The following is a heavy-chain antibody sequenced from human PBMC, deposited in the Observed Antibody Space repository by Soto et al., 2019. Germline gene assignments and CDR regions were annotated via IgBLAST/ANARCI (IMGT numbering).Heavy chain of an antibody. CDR2: IIPIFGTA. Sequence: AASVKVSFKASGGTFSSYAISWVRQAPGQGLEWMGGIIPIFGTANYAQKFQGRVTITADESTSTAYMELSSLRSEDTAVYYCARARITMIVVVIIDAFDIWGQGTMVTVSS. D-gene: IGHD3-22*01. V-gene: IGHV1-69*13. CDR1: GGTFSSYA. J-gene: IGHJ3*02. CDR3: ARARITMIVVVIIDAFDI.